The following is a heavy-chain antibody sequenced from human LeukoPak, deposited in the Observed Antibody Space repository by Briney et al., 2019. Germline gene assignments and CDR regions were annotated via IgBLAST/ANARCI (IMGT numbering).Heavy chain of an antibody. Sequence: GGSLRLSCAASGFTFSSYWMSWVRQAPGKGLEWVANIKQDGSEKYYVDSVKGRFTISRDNAKNSLYLQMNSLRAEDTAVYYCARVFSSGWRDAEYFQHWGQGTLVTVSS. D-gene: IGHD6-19*01. V-gene: IGHV3-7*01. CDR3: ARVFSSGWRDAEYFQH. CDR2: IKQDGSEK. J-gene: IGHJ1*01. CDR1: GFTFSSYW.